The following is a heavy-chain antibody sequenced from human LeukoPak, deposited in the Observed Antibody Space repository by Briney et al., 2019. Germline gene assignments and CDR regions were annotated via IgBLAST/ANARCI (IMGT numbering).Heavy chain of an antibody. Sequence: PETLCLTCNLSGGSISNYYWNWIRQPARRGLELIGRIYTSGSTNDNPTLNSRVTMSVDTSTNQFSLKLSSVTAAGTAMYYSAISRCSSISCASRGAFDIWGQGTMVTVSS. CDR3: AISRCSSISCASRGAFDI. CDR2: IYTSGST. D-gene: IGHD2-2*01. V-gene: IGHV4-4*07. CDR1: GGSISNYY. J-gene: IGHJ3*02.